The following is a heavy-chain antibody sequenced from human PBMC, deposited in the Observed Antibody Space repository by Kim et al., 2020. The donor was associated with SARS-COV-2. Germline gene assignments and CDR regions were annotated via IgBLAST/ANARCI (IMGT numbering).Heavy chain of an antibody. Sequence: GGSLRLSCAASGFTFSSYDMHWVRQATGKGLEWVSAIGTAGDTYYPGSVKGRFTISRENAKNSLYLQMNSLRAGDTAVYYCARDQAVAGTHYYYGMDVWGQGTTVTVSS. D-gene: IGHD6-19*01. CDR1: GFTFSSYD. CDR3: ARDQAVAGTHYYYGMDV. J-gene: IGHJ6*02. V-gene: IGHV3-13*01. CDR2: IGTAGDT.